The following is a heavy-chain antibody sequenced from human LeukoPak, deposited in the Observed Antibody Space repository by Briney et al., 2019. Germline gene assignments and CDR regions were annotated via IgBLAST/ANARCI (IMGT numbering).Heavy chain of an antibody. Sequence: GGSLRLSCAASGFTFRSYAMSWVRQAPGKGLEWVSDITGSGDNTNYAGSVKGRFTISRDNSKRTLYLQVDGLRVGDTAVYYCARVSGSGSTHLDYHYGMDVWGQGTTVTV. CDR3: ARVSGSGSTHLDYHYGMDV. CDR1: GFTFRSYA. J-gene: IGHJ6*02. D-gene: IGHD1-26*01. CDR2: ITGSGDNT. V-gene: IGHV3-23*01.